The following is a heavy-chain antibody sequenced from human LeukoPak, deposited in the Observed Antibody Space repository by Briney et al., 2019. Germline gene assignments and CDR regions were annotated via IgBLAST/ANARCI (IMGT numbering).Heavy chain of an antibody. CDR3: TNICAGVRSDILTCYPDY. CDR2: ISASGDIT. CDR1: GFTFGIYA. J-gene: IGHJ4*02. D-gene: IGHD3-9*01. V-gene: IGHV3-23*01. Sequence: GGSLRLSCAASGFTFGIYAMNWVRQAPGKGLEWVSAISASGDITYAADSVKGRFTISRDNSKNTPDPQMNNPRTEDTDGDYCTNICAGVRSDILTCYPDYWGQGTLVTVSS.